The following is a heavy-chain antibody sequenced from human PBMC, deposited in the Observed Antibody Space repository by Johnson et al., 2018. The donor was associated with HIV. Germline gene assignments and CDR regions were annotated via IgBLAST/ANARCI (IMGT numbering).Heavy chain of an antibody. CDR3: ARQMIVGYHTFDM. Sequence: QVQLVESGGGVVQPGRSLRVSCVASGFTLSSYAMHWVRQAPGKGLEWVAVVSYDGSNKYYADSVKGRFTISRDNSKNTLYLQMNSLRADDTAVYFCARQMIVGYHTFDMWGQGTVVTVSS. CDR1: GFTLSSYA. D-gene: IGHD2-21*01. CDR2: VSYDGSNK. V-gene: IGHV3-30*04. J-gene: IGHJ3*02.